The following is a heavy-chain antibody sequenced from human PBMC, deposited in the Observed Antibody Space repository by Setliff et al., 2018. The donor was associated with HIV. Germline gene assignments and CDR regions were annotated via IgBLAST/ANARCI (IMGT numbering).Heavy chain of an antibody. D-gene: IGHD1-7*01. J-gene: IGHJ6*02. CDR3: ARESWNYDYYYYGMDV. CDR1: GGSISISAYY. CDR2: VYYTGST. Sequence: KTSETLSLTCNVSGGSISISAYYWGWIRQPPGMGLEWIGGVYYTGSTYYNPSLKSRVTISVDTSKNQFSLKLSSVTAADTAVYYCARESWNYDYYYYGMDVWGQGTTVTVSS. V-gene: IGHV4-39*07.